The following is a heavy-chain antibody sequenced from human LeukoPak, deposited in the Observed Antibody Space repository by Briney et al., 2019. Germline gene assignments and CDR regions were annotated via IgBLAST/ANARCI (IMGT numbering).Heavy chain of an antibody. Sequence: SVKVSCKASGGTFSSYTISWARRAPGQGLEWMGRIIPILGIANYAQKFQGRVTITADKSTSTAYMELSSLRSEDTAVYYCAGTNCSGGSCSWFDPWGQGTLVTVSS. CDR3: AGTNCSGGSCSWFDP. V-gene: IGHV1-69*02. CDR1: GGTFSSYT. D-gene: IGHD2-15*01. J-gene: IGHJ5*02. CDR2: IIPILGIA.